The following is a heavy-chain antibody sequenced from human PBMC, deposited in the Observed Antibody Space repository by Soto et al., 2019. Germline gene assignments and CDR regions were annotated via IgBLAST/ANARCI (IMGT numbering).Heavy chain of an antibody. CDR3: ARDPERPYPHVRYYYGMDV. J-gene: IGHJ6*02. Sequence: GASVKVSCKVSGYTLTELSMHWVRQAPGKGLEWMGGFDPEDGETIYAQKFQGRVTMTEDTSTDTAYMELSSLRSEDTAVYYCARDPERPYPHVRYYYGMDVWGQGTTVTVSS. CDR1: GYTLTELS. D-gene: IGHD1-1*01. CDR2: FDPEDGET. V-gene: IGHV1-24*01.